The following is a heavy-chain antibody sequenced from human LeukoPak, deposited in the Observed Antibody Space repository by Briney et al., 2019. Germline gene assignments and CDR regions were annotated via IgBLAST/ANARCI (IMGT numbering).Heavy chain of an antibody. V-gene: IGHV4-30-4*08. CDR2: IYYSGST. Sequence: SETLSLTCTVSGGSISSGDYYWSWIRQPPGKGLGWIGYIYYSGSTYYNPSLKSLVTISVDTSKNQFSLKLSSVTAADTAVYYCARDGGSDSSGYHYWGQGTLVTVSS. CDR3: ARDGGSDSSGYHY. J-gene: IGHJ4*02. CDR1: GGSISSGDYY. D-gene: IGHD3-22*01.